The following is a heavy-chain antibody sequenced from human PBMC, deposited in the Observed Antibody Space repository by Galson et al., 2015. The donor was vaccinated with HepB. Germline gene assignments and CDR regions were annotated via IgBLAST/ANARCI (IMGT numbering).Heavy chain of an antibody. CDR3: ARDLLPVSYGPKLDP. J-gene: IGHJ5*02. CDR1: GFIFNIYS. Sequence: SLRLSCAASGFIFNIYSMNWVRQAPGKGREWVSTISSGGDYIYYADSVKGRFAISRDNANNSLFLQMNSLRVEDTAVYYCARDLLPVSYGPKLDPWVQGILVTVSS. D-gene: IGHD3-16*01. CDR2: ISSGGDYI. V-gene: IGHV3-21*01.